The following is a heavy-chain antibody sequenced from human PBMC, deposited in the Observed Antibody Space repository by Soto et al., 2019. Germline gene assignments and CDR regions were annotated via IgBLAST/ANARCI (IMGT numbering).Heavy chain of an antibody. V-gene: IGHV3-15*01. Sequence: EVKLVESGGGLVTPGGSLRLSCVVSGFTFNNAWMNWVRQAPGKGLEWVGRMKNNGATDYAAFVKGRFTFSRDDSRGTXXXXXXXXXXXXXXXXXXXXXXXXXXXXXXPIDYWGQGTLVTVSS. CDR3: XXXXXXXXXXXXPIDY. J-gene: IGHJ4*02. CDR2: MKNNGAT. CDR1: GFTFNNAW.